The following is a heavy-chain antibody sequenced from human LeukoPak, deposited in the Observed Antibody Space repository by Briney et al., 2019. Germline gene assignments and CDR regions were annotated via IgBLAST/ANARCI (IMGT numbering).Heavy chain of an antibody. CDR2: IIPSFGTA. Sequence: ASVKVSCKASGGTFSSYAISWVRQAPARGLEWMGGIIPSFGTANYEQTVQGRVTITTDESTSTAYMELSSLRSEGTAVYYCARAGPYGGFHYWGEGTLVTVSS. D-gene: IGHD3-10*01. V-gene: IGHV1-69*05. J-gene: IGHJ4*02. CDR1: GGTFSSYA. CDR3: ARAGPYGGFHY.